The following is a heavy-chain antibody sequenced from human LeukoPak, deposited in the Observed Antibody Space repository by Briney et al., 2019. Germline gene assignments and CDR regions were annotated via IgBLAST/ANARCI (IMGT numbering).Heavy chain of an antibody. D-gene: IGHD1-26*01. CDR2: IYTSGST. CDR3: ARDSGGGYSVEYYFDY. Sequence: SETLSLTCTVSGGSISSYYWSWIRQPAGKGLEWIGRIYTSGSTNYNPSLKSRVTMSVDTSKNQFSLKLSSVTAADTAVYYCARDSGGGYSVEYYFDYWGQGTLVTVSS. J-gene: IGHJ4*02. CDR1: GGSISSYY. V-gene: IGHV4-4*07.